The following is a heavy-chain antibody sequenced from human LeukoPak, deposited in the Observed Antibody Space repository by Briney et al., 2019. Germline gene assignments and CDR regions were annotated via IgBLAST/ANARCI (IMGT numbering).Heavy chain of an antibody. CDR3: ARAPRWGYVWGTSRRGLGPFDY. D-gene: IGHD3-16*01. J-gene: IGHJ4*02. CDR2: IYYSGST. V-gene: IGHV4-31*03. CDR1: GGSIRSGGYY. Sequence: SETLSLTCTVSGGSIRSGGYYWSWIRQHPGKGLEWIGYIYYSGSTYYNPSLKSRVTISVDTSKNQFSLKLSSVTAADTAVYYCARAPRWGYVWGTSRRGLGPFDYWGQGTLVTVSS.